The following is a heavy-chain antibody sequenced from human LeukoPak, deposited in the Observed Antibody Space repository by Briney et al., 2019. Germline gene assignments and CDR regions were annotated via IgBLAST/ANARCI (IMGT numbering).Heavy chain of an antibody. CDR2: ISSSSSYI. V-gene: IGHV3-21*01. J-gene: IGHJ4*02. CDR3: ARASDTAMVYFDY. Sequence: GGSLRLSCAASGFTFSSYSMNWVRQAPGKGLEWVSSISSSSSYIYYADSVMGRFTISRDNAKNSLYLQMNSLRAEDTAVYYCARASDTAMVYFDYWGQGTLVTVSS. D-gene: IGHD5-18*01. CDR1: GFTFSSYS.